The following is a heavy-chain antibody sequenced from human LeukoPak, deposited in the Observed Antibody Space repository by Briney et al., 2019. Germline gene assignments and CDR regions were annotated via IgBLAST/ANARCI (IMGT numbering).Heavy chain of an antibody. J-gene: IGHJ4*02. Sequence: ASVKVSCKASGYTFTSYDINWVRQATGQGLEWMGWMNPNSGNTGYAQKFQGRVTITRNTSISTAYMELSSLRSDDTAVYYCARAGYCSSTSCYAGDYWGQGTLVTVSS. CDR2: MNPNSGNT. D-gene: IGHD2-2*01. CDR1: GYTFTSYD. CDR3: ARAGYCSSTSCYAGDY. V-gene: IGHV1-8*03.